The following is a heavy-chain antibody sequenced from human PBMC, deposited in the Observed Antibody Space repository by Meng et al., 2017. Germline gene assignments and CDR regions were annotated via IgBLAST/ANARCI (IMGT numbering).Heavy chain of an antibody. Sequence: SLMTSWAASGFTFDDSAMYWVRQAPGQGLEWVSGISWNCGSIDYADSVKGRFTISRDNAKNSLYLQMNSLRAEDMALYYCAKDAASGSYDDEYCYFDYWGQGTLVTVSS. J-gene: IGHJ4*02. CDR2: ISWNCGSI. CDR3: AKDAASGSYDDEYCYFDY. D-gene: IGHD1-26*01. V-gene: IGHV3-9*03. CDR1: GFTFDDSA.